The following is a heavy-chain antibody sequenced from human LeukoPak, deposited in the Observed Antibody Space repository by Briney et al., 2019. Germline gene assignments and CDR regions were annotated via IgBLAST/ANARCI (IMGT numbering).Heavy chain of an antibody. D-gene: IGHD2/OR15-2a*01. J-gene: IGHJ4*02. CDR3: AREGPRGNSQFDY. CDR1: GFTFSSYG. CDR2: ISYDGSNK. Sequence: GGSLRLSCAASGFTFSSYGMHWVRQAPGKGLEWVAVISYDGSNKYYADSVKGRLTISRDNSKNTLYLQMNSLRAEDTAVYYCAREGPRGNSQFDYWGQGTLVTVSS. V-gene: IGHV3-30*03.